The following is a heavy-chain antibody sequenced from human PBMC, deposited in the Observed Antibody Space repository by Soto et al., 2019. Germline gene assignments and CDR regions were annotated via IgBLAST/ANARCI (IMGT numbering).Heavy chain of an antibody. CDR3: AKDAVAYNGEWDWFDL. CDR1: GVTFKNFA. Sequence: EGQLLESGGGLVQPGGSLRLSCVASGVTFKNFAMTWVRQAPGKGVEWVSAIGGSGSSADYADSVKGRFTVSRDDSKSTLYLQMSGLRVDDTALYYCAKDAVAYNGEWDWFDLWGQGTLVTVSS. D-gene: IGHD3-10*01. J-gene: IGHJ5*02. CDR2: IGGSGSSA. V-gene: IGHV3-23*01.